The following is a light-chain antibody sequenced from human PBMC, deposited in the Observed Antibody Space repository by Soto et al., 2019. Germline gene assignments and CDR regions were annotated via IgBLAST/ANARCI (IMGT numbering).Light chain of an antibody. V-gene: IGKV1-17*03. CDR2: AAS. J-gene: IGKJ1*01. CDR1: QGFSNY. CDR3: LQYNSYPWT. Sequence: DIQMTQSPAAMSASVGDRVTITCRASQGFSNYLAWFQQKPGKVPKRLLYAASSLQSGVPSRFSGSGSGTEFTLTISSLQSEDFATYYCLQYNSYPWTFGQGTKVEIK.